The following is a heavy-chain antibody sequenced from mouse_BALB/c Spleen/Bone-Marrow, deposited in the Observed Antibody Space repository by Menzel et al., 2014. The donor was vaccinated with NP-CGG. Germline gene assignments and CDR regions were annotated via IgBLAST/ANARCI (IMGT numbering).Heavy chain of an antibody. D-gene: IGHD1-1*01. V-gene: IGHV1S56*01. CDR2: IYPGDGSS. CDR3: ARGSSFSYWYFDV. CDR1: GYSFTSYY. J-gene: IGHJ1*01. Sequence: VQRVESGPELVKPGASVKMSCKASGYSFTSYYIHWVKQRPGQGLEWIGWIYPGDGSSKYNEKFKGKTTLTADKSSSTVYMLISSLTSEDSAIYFWARGSSFSYWYFDVWGAGTTVTVSS.